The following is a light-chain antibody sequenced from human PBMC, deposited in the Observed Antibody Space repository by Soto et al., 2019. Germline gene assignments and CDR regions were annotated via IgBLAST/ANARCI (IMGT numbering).Light chain of an antibody. CDR2: AAS. CDR1: QSVSSSS. V-gene: IGKV3-20*01. CDR3: QKYDSSPPGLT. J-gene: IGKJ4*01. Sequence: EIVLTQSPGTLSLSPGDRATLSCRASQSVSSSSLAWYQQKPGQAPRLLIYAASSRARGIPDRFSGSGSGKDFTLTISRREPEDFAVYYCQKYDSSPPGLTLGGGTKVNIK.